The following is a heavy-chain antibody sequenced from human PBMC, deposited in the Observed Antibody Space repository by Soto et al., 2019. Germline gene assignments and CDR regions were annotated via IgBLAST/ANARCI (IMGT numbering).Heavy chain of an antibody. CDR2: INPRSGDT. Sequence: QVQLVQSGAEVKKPGASVNVSCKASGNTFTRFYIHWVRQAPGQGLEWMGIINPRSGDTTYAEKFQGRITVTRDTSTSTVYMELTSLRYEDTAIYYCARVALSGGGRLDPWGQGTLVTVSS. CDR1: GNTFTRFY. CDR3: ARVALSGGGRLDP. J-gene: IGHJ5*02. D-gene: IGHD1-26*01. V-gene: IGHV1-46*01.